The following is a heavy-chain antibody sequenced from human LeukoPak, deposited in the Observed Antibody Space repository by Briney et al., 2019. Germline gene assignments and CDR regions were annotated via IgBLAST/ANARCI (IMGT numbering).Heavy chain of an antibody. CDR1: GYTFTSHD. CDR2: MSPNSANT. CDR3: ARAVISGYSYENWFDP. Sequence: RASVKVSCKASGYTFTSHDINWVRQATGQGLEWMGWMSPNSANTGCAQKFQGRVTMTRNTSISTAYMELSSLRSEDTAVYYCARAVISGYSYENWFDPWGQGTLVTVSS. D-gene: IGHD5-18*01. J-gene: IGHJ5*02. V-gene: IGHV1-8*01.